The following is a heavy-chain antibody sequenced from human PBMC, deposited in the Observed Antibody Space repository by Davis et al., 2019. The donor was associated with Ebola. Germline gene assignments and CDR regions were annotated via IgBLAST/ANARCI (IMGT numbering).Heavy chain of an antibody. V-gene: IGHV3-7*01. Sequence: GGSLRLSCAASGFTFSDYYMSWIRQAPGKGLEWVANIKQDESEKYYGDSVKGRFTISRDNAKNTLYLQMNSLRAEDTAVYYCARDLGYCSSTSCYIYYGMDVWGQGTTVTVSS. J-gene: IGHJ6*02. CDR3: ARDLGYCSSTSCYIYYGMDV. CDR1: GFTFSDYY. CDR2: IKQDESEK. D-gene: IGHD2-2*02.